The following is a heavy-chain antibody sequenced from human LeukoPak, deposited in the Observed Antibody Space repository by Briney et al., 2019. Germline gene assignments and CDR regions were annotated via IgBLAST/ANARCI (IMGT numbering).Heavy chain of an antibody. D-gene: IGHD3-10*01. V-gene: IGHV3-21*01. CDR1: GFTFSRNS. J-gene: IGHJ4*02. Sequence: NPGGSLTLSCAASGFTFSRNSMNWMRQCPGKGLEWVSSMSSSSTYIYYADSVKGRFTIARDNAKNSLYLQMNSLRAEDTALYYCARETGFGELAGWGQGTLVTVSS. CDR3: ARETGFGELAG. CDR2: MSSSSTYI.